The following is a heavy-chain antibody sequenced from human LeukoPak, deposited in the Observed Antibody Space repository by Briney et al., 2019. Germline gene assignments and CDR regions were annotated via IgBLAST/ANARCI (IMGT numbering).Heavy chain of an antibody. Sequence: ASVKVSCNASGYTFTGYYMHWVRQAPGQGLEWMGWINPNSGGTNYAQKFQGRVTMTRDTSISTAYMELSRLRSDDTAVYYCARVSRNYDFDYGMDVWGQGTTVTVSS. CDR1: GYTFTGYY. J-gene: IGHJ6*02. CDR2: INPNSGGT. CDR3: ARVSRNYDFDYGMDV. V-gene: IGHV1-2*02. D-gene: IGHD3-3*01.